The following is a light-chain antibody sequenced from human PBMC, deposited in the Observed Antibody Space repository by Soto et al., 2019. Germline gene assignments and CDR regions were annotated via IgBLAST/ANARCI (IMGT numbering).Light chain of an antibody. V-gene: IGKV1-16*01. CDR3: QHYQRYPPS. CDR1: HPININ. CDR2: AAT. Sequence: DIQMTQSPSSLSASVGDRVTITCRASHPININLVWFQQKPGKAPKSLIYAATNLQSGVPSRFSGSGGRTDFSLTISSLQPEDVATYYCQHYQRYPPSFGGGTKLEIK. J-gene: IGKJ4*01.